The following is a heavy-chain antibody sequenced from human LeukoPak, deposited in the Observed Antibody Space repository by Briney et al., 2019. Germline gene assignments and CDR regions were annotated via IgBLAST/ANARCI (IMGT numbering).Heavy chain of an antibody. J-gene: IGHJ4*02. D-gene: IGHD2-15*01. CDR2: IIPIFGTA. CDR3: ARDRFYCSGGSCYSEYFDY. Sequence: GSSVKVSCKASGGTFSSYAISWVRQAPGQGLEWMGGIIPIFGTANYAQKFQGRVMITADESTSTAYMELSSLRSEDTAVYYCARDRFYCSGGSCYSEYFDYWGQGTLVTVSS. V-gene: IGHV1-69*01. CDR1: GGTFSSYA.